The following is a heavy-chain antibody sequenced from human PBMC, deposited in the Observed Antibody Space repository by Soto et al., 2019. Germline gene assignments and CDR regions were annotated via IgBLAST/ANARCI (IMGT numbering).Heavy chain of an antibody. D-gene: IGHD6-6*01. CDR2: INPSGGST. V-gene: IGHV1-46*01. J-gene: IGHJ6*02. CDR1: GYTFTSYY. Sequence: QVQLVQSGAEVKKPGASVKVSCKASGYTFTSYYMHWVRQAPGQGLEWMGIINPSGGSTSYAQKFQGRVTQAKDTSTSTVYMELSRLRSEDTAVYYWARGGGTSSSSEGHYYGMDVWGQGTTVTVSS. CDR3: ARGGGTSSSSEGHYYGMDV.